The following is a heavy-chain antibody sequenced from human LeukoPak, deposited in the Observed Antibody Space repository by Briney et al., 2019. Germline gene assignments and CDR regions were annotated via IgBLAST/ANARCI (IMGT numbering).Heavy chain of an antibody. CDR3: ARGPVVRGVIITVNYYYYGMDV. Sequence: SETLSLTCAVYGGPFGSYYWSWIRQPPGKGLEWIGEITHSGSTYYNPSLKSRVTISVDTSKNQFSLKLSSVTAADTAVYYCARGPVVRGVIITVNYYYYGMDVWGQGTTVTVSS. CDR1: GGPFGSYY. V-gene: IGHV4-34*09. D-gene: IGHD3-10*01. J-gene: IGHJ6*02. CDR2: ITHSGST.